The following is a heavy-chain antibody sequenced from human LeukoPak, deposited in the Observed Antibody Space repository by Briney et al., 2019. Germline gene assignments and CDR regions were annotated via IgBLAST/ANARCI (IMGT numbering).Heavy chain of an antibody. CDR2: ISSSSSYI. V-gene: IGHV3-21*01. J-gene: IGHJ3*02. Sequence: GGSLRLSCAASGFTFSSYSMNWVRQAPGKGLEWVSSISSSSSYIYYADSAKGRFTISRDNAKNSLYLQMNSLRAEDTAVYYCARDRGKATPAFGLGTETDAFDIWGQGTMVTVSS. CDR1: GFTFSSYS. D-gene: IGHD2-15*01. CDR3: ARDRGKATPAFGLGTETDAFDI.